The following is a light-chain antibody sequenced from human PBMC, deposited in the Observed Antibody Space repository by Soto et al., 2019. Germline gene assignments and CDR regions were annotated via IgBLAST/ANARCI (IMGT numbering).Light chain of an antibody. Sequence: EIVLTQSPATRSVSPGNRATLSCRASQSVNSDLAWYQQKPGQAPRLLIYGASTRATGTPTRFSGSGSGTEFTLTISSLQSEDFAVYFCQQYNNWPPYTFGQGTKLEIK. V-gene: IGKV3-15*01. CDR3: QQYNNWPPYT. CDR1: QSVNSD. J-gene: IGKJ2*01. CDR2: GAS.